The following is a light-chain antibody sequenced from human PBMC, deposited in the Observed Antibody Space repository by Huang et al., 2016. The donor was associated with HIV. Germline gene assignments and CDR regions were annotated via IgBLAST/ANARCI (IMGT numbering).Light chain of an antibody. J-gene: IGKJ1*01. CDR1: QGISSY. V-gene: IGKV1-9*01. CDR2: AAS. CDR3: QQLNSYPRT. Sequence: IQLTQSPSSLSASVGARVTITCRASQGISSYFAWYQEKSGKAPKLLIYAASTLQSGVPSRFSGSGSGTDFTLTISSLQSEDFATYYCQQLNSYPRTFGQGTKVEIK.